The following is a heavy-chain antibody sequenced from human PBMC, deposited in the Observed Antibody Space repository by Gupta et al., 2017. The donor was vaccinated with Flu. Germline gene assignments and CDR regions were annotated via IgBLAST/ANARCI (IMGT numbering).Heavy chain of an antibody. CDR3: ARGRGAGESLGRGFDP. V-gene: IGHV4-31*03. CDR2: IHYSGST. J-gene: IGHJ5*02. CDR1: GVSISSSDSY. Sequence: QVQLQESGPGLVKPSQTLPLTCTVSGVSISSSDSYWSWIRQHPEKGLEWIGYIHYSGSTHYNPSRKSRVTISIDTSKNQVSLKLRSVNAADTAEYYCARGRGAGESLGRGFDPWGQGTLVPVSS. D-gene: IGHD3-10*01.